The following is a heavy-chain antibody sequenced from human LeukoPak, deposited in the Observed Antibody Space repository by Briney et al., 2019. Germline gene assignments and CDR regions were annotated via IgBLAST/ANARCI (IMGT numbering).Heavy chain of an antibody. CDR2: IWYDETYK. D-gene: IGHD5-18*01. CDR3: AKDPHGSYGPRYFFDS. CDR1: GFTFSSYA. Sequence: GGSLRLSCAASGFTFSSYAMHWVRQAPAKGLEWVAVIWYDETYKYYADSVKGRFTLSRDNSKNTLYLQMNSLRAEDTALYYCAKDPHGSYGPRYFFDSWGQGTLVTVSS. V-gene: IGHV3-33*06. J-gene: IGHJ4*02.